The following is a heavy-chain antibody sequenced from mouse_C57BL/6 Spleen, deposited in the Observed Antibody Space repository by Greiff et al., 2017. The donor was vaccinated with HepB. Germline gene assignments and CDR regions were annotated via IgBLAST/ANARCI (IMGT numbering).Heavy chain of an antibody. CDR2: IRNKANNHAT. CDR1: GFTFSDAW. CDR3: TPYYDYDGAWFAY. Sequence: EVMLVESGGGLVQPGGSMKLSCAASGFTFSDAWMDWVRQSPEKGLEWVAEIRNKANNHATYYAESVKGRFTISRDDSKSSVYLQMSSLRAEDTGIYCCTPYYDYDGAWFAYWGQGTLVTVSA. J-gene: IGHJ3*01. D-gene: IGHD2-4*01. V-gene: IGHV6-6*01.